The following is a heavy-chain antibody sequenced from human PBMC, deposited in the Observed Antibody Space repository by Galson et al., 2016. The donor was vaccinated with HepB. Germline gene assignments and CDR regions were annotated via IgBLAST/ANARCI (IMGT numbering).Heavy chain of an antibody. CDR1: GFTVSSNY. J-gene: IGHJ4*02. Sequence: SLRLSCAASGFTVSSNYMSWVRQAPGKGLEWVSVIYSGGGTYYADSVKGRFTISRDNSKNTLYLQMNSLRAEDTAVYYCTTVGIALPNTDHWGQGTVVTVSS. CDR2: IYSGGGT. CDR3: TTVGIALPNTDH. D-gene: IGHD6-13*01. V-gene: IGHV3-53*01.